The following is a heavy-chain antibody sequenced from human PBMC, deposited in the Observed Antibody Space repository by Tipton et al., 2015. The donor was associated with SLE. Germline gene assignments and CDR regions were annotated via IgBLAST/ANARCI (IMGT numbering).Heavy chain of an antibody. J-gene: IGHJ6*02. V-gene: IGHV4-59*08. D-gene: IGHD2-21*02. CDR1: GGSIFSSY. CDR2: IYFSGST. Sequence: TLSLTCTVSGGSIFSSYWSWIRQPPGKGLEWIGCIYFSGSTNYNPSLRSRVTISVDTSKNQFSLRLTSVTAADTAVYYCARGMVTWRGAILGVDVWGQGTTVNVSS. CDR3: ARGMVTWRGAILGVDV.